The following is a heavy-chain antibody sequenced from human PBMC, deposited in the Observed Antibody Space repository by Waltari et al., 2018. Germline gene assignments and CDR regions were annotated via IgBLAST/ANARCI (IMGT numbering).Heavy chain of an antibody. CDR1: GGPFSGYY. D-gene: IGHD1-26*01. J-gene: IGHJ1*01. V-gene: IGHV4-34*01. CDR2: INRGGTI. CDR3: ARAEQGGSAVGPDFQH. Sequence: QVHLQQWGAGLLKPSETLSLTCAVYGGPFSGYYWAWLRQPPGKGPEWIGEINRGGTINRNPSRKGRVIRSVDTSKNQVFLKLTSVTAADTAVYYCARAEQGGSAVGPDFQHWGQGTLVTVSS.